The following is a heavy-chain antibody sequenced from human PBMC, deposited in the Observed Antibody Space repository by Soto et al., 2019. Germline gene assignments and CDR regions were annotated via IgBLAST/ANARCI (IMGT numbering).Heavy chain of an antibody. V-gene: IGHV4-59*11. CDR2: IHSIGST. Sequence: SSETLSLTCTVSGVSISGHYWNWIRQPPGKGLEWIGYIHSIGSTNYNPSLKSRVTMSVDTSNNEFSLKLSSVTAADTAVYYCARNYGYNSGWFPFDYWGQGTLVTVSS. CDR3: ARNYGYNSGWFPFDY. D-gene: IGHD6-19*01. CDR1: GVSISGHY. J-gene: IGHJ4*02.